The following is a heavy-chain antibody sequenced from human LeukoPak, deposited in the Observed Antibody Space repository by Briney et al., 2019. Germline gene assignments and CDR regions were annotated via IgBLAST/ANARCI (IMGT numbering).Heavy chain of an antibody. D-gene: IGHD1-26*01. J-gene: IGHJ4*02. CDR3: ARGLGRGKGAYYFDY. CDR1: GGSISSYY. Sequence: SETLSLTCTVSGGSISSYYWSWMRQPAGKGLEWIGRIYTSGSTNYNPSLKSRVTISVDTSKNQFSLKLSSVTAADTAVYYCARGLGRGKGAYYFDYWGQGTLVTVSS. V-gene: IGHV4-4*07. CDR2: IYTSGST.